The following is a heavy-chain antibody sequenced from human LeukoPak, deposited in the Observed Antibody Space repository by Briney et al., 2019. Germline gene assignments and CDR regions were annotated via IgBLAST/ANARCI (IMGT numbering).Heavy chain of an antibody. D-gene: IGHD2-21*02. J-gene: IGHJ3*02. Sequence: ASVKVSCEASGYTFTSYGISWVRQAPGQGLEWMGWISAYNGNTNYAQKLQGRVTMTTDTSTSTAYMELRSLRSDDTAVYYCARVYIVVVTATYDAFDIWGQGTMVTVSS. V-gene: IGHV1-18*01. CDR3: ARVYIVVVTATYDAFDI. CDR1: GYTFTSYG. CDR2: ISAYNGNT.